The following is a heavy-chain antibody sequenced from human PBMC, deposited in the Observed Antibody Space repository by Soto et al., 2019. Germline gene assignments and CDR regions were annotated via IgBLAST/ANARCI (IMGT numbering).Heavy chain of an antibody. CDR1: GYTFTSYA. CDR3: ASGDCTNGVCDWYFDY. D-gene: IGHD2-8*01. CDR2: INAGNGNT. J-gene: IGHJ4*02. Sequence: GASVKVSCKASGYTFTSYAMHWVLQGPGERLEWMGWINAGNGNTKYSQKFQGRVTITRDTSASTAYMELSSLRSEDTAVYYCASGDCTNGVCDWYFDYWGQGTLVT. V-gene: IGHV1-3*01.